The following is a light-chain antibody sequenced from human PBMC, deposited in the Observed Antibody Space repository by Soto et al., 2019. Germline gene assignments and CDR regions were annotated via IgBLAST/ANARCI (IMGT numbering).Light chain of an antibody. V-gene: IGKV3-15*01. CDR1: QSVSSS. J-gene: IGKJ1*01. CDR3: HQYNNWPRT. CDR2: DAS. Sequence: EIVMTQSPATLSVSPGQVATLYCSASQSVSSSLPWYQQKPGQAPRLLIYDASTRATGIPARFSGSGSGTDFTLTISSLQSEDFAVYYCHQYNNWPRTFGQGTEVDFK.